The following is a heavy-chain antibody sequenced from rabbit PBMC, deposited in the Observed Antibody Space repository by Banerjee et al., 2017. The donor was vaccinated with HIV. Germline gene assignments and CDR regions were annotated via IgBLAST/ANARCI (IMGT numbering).Heavy chain of an antibody. Sequence: QEQLVESGGGLVQPEGSLTLTCTASGFSFSSNYYMCWVRQAPGKGLEWIACIYTGSSGSTYYASWAKGRFTISKTSSTTVTLQMTSLTAADTATYFCARDFYGMDLWGPGTLVTVS. CDR1: GFSFSSNYY. J-gene: IGHJ6*01. CDR3: ARDFYGMDL. CDR2: IYTGSSGST. V-gene: IGHV1S45*01.